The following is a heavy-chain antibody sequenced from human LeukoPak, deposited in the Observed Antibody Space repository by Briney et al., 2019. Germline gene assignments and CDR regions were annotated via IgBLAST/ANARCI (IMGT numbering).Heavy chain of an antibody. V-gene: IGHV1-69*05. J-gene: IGHJ6*03. CDR3: ARVASYYYGSVYYMDV. Sequence: PIFGTANYAQKFQGRVTITTDESTSTAYMELSSLRSEDTAVYYCARVASYYYGSVYYMDVWGKGTTVTVSS. D-gene: IGHD3-10*01. CDR2: PIFGTA.